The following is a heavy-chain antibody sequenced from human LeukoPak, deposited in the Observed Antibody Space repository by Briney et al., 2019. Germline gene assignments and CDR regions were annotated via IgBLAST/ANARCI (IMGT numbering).Heavy chain of an antibody. D-gene: IGHD1-7*01. CDR1: GYTFTSYG. CDR3: ARELELRGGSSDY. J-gene: IGHJ4*02. CDR2: INPNSGGT. V-gene: IGHV1-2*02. Sequence: ASVKVSCKASGYTFTSYGISWVRQAPGQGLEWMGWINPNSGGTNYAQKFQGRVTMTRDTSISTAYMELSRLRSDDTAVYYCARELELRGGSSDYWGQGTLVTVSS.